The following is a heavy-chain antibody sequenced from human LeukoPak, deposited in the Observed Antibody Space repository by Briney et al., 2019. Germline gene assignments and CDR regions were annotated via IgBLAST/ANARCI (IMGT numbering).Heavy chain of an antibody. D-gene: IGHD3-10*01. CDR1: GFTSNSYW. CDR3: ARIYYFGDNNWRYFDN. J-gene: IGHJ4*02. V-gene: IGHV3-7*01. CDR2: IDPDGSEK. Sequence: GGSLRLSCAASGFTSNSYWMSWVRQAPGKGLEWVANIDPDGSEKQYGDSVKGRFTTSRDNAKNSLYLQMNSLRAEDTAIYYCARIYYFGDNNWRYFDNWGQGTLVTVSS.